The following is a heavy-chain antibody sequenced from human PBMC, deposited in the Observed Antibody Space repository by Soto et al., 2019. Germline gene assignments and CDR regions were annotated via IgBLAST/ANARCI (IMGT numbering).Heavy chain of an antibody. CDR2: IYYSGST. Sequence: QVQLQESGPGLGKPSGTLSLTCTVSVGSISSYYWSWIRQPPGKGLEWIGYIYYSGSTNYNPSLKSRLTISVDTSKNQFSLKLSSVTAADTAVYYCAREGTTVDSYYYYGMDVWGQGTTVTVSS. D-gene: IGHD1-1*01. J-gene: IGHJ6*02. V-gene: IGHV4-59*01. CDR3: AREGTTVDSYYYYGMDV. CDR1: VGSISSYY.